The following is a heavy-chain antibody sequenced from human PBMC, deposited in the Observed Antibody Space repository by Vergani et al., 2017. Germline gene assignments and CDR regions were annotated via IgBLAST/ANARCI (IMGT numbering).Heavy chain of an antibody. CDR2: IYYSGST. Sequence: QVQLQESGPGLVKPSETLSLTCTVSGGSISSYYWSWIRQPPGKGLEWIGYIYYSGSTNYNPSLKSRVTISVDTSKNQFSLKLSSVTVADTAVYYCARDGSSYWNNWFDPWGQGTLVTVSS. D-gene: IGHD6-6*01. CDR3: ARDGSSYWNNWFDP. V-gene: IGHV4-59*01. J-gene: IGHJ5*02. CDR1: GGSISSYY.